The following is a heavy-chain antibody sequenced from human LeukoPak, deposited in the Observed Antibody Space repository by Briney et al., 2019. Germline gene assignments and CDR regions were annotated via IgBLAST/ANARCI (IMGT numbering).Heavy chain of an antibody. CDR3: ARDHSGAPLVWFDP. D-gene: IGHD1-26*01. CDR1: GYPMSSGHD. V-gene: IGHV4-38-2*02. J-gene: IGHJ5*02. Sequence: SEPLSLTCGVSGYPMSSGHDWGWIGQTPGNGLDWIEHIYHSGSTYDTPPINRRATISVDTTKNHFSLMLSSVTAADTTVYYCARDHSGAPLVWFDPWGQGTLVTVSS. CDR2: IYHSGST.